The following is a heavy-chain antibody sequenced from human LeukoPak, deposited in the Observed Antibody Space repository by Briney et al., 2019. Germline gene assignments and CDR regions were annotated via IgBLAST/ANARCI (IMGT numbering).Heavy chain of an antibody. CDR2: IRYDGSNK. D-gene: IGHD2-2*01. CDR1: GFTASSYG. CDR3: AKGPRSVVPAASFDY. Sequence: PGGSLRLSCAASGFTASSYGMHWVRQAPGKGLEWVAFIRYDGSNKYYADSVKGRFTISRDNSKNTLYLQMNSLRAEDTAVYYCAKGPRSVVPAASFDYWGQGTLVTVSS. V-gene: IGHV3-30*02. J-gene: IGHJ4*02.